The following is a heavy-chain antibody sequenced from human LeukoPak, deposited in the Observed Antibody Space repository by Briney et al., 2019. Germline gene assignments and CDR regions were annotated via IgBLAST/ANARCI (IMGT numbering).Heavy chain of an antibody. J-gene: IGHJ4*02. V-gene: IGHV1-18*01. CDR2: ISGHQGNT. D-gene: IGHD1-1*01. Sequence: GASVKVPCKASGYTFSNFGITWVRQAPGQGLEWMGWISGHQGNTKYAQNFQGRVTFTIDTSTSTAYMDLGTLRSDDTAVYYCARGLMWRTPWSYWGQGTLVTVSS. CDR3: ARGLMWRTPWSY. CDR1: GYTFSNFG.